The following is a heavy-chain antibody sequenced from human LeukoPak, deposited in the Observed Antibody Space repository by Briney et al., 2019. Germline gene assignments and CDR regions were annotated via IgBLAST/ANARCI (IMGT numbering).Heavy chain of an antibody. D-gene: IGHD3-22*01. V-gene: IGHV3-30*02. Sequence: GGSLRLSCAASGFTFSSYGMHWVRQAPGKGLEWVAFIRHDGSNKYYADSVKGRFTISRDNSKNTLYLQMNSLRAGDTAVYYCASLSRGDSSGYYPFDYWGQGTLVTVSS. CDR1: GFTFSSYG. CDR3: ASLSRGDSSGYYPFDY. J-gene: IGHJ4*02. CDR2: IRHDGSNK.